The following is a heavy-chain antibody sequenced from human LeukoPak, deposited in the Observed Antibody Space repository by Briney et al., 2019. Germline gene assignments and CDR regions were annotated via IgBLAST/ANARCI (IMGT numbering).Heavy chain of an antibody. CDR3: ARDPGSPDGWFDP. Sequence: SETLSLTCTVSGGSISSGSYYWSWIRQPAGKGLEWIGRIYTSGSTNYNPSLKSRVTISVDTSKNQFSLKLSSVTAADTAVYYCARDPGSPDGWFDPWGQGTLVTVSS. CDR1: GGSISSGSYY. CDR2: IYTSGST. V-gene: IGHV4-61*02. J-gene: IGHJ5*02. D-gene: IGHD5-24*01.